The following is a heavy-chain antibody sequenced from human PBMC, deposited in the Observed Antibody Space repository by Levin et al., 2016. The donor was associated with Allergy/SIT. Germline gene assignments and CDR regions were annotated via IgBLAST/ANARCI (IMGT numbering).Heavy chain of an antibody. Sequence: WIRQPPGKGLEWVAVISYDGSNKYYADSVKGRFTISRDNSKNTLYLQMNSLRAEDTAVYYCARELVGGNYGDGLDPWGQGTLVTVSS. CDR3: ARELVGGNYGDGLDP. J-gene: IGHJ5*02. D-gene: IGHD4-17*01. CDR2: ISYDGSNK. V-gene: IGHV3-30-3*01.